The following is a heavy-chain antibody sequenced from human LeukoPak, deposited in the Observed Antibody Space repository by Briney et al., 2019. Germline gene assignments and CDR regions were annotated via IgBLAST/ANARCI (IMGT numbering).Heavy chain of an antibody. J-gene: IGHJ4*02. D-gene: IGHD4-17*01. V-gene: IGHV3-23*01. Sequence: GVSLRLSCAASGFTFSSYAMSWVRQAPGKGLEWVSAIRGRGDRTYSADSVKGRFTISRDNSKNTLYLQMNSLRAEDTAVYYCAHDYGEHQFDYWDQGTLVTVSS. CDR2: IRGRGDRT. CDR3: AHDYGEHQFDY. CDR1: GFTFSSYA.